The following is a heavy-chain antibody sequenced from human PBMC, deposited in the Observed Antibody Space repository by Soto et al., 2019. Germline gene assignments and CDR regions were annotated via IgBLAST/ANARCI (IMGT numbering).Heavy chain of an antibody. CDR2: ISSNGGST. V-gene: IGHV3-64*01. D-gene: IGHD3-9*01. CDR1: GFTFSSYA. CDR3: ARAGVGYDILTGYRYYYYYGMDV. J-gene: IGHJ6*02. Sequence: EVQLVESGGGLVQPGGSLRLSCAASGFTFSSYAMHWVRQAPGKGLEYVSAISSNGGSTYYANSVKGRFTIYRDKSKNTLYLQTGSLRAEDMAVYYCARAGVGYDILTGYRYYYYYGMDVWGQGTTVTVSS.